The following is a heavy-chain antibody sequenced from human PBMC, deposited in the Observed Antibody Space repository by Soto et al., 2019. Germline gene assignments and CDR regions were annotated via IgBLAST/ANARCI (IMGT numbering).Heavy chain of an antibody. CDR3: ARDNSCGCYGIYSLYGMDI. Sequence: QVQLVQSGAAVKQPGASVKVSCKASVYTFTSYDINWVREDTGQGLECMGWMNPNSGNTGYAQKCQGRVTMTRNTLICIAYKELRILVSEETSVYYCARDNSCGCYGIYSLYGMDILGKWATVTVCS. D-gene: IGHD6-19*01. CDR2: MNPNSGNT. J-gene: IGHJ6*04. V-gene: IGHV1-8*01. CDR1: VYTFTSYD.